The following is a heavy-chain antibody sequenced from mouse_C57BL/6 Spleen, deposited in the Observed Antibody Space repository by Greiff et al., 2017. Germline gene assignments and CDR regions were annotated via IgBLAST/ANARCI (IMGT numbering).Heavy chain of an antibody. V-gene: IGHV1-54*01. Sequence: LVESGAELVRPGTSVKVSCKASGYAFTNYLIAWVKQRPGQGLEWIGVINPGSGGTNYNEKFKGKATLTADKSSSTAYMQLSSLTSEDSAVYFCARSRDYGFDYWGQGTTLTVSS. CDR2: INPGSGGT. J-gene: IGHJ2*01. CDR1: GYAFTNYL. CDR3: ARSRDYGFDY. D-gene: IGHD1-1*02.